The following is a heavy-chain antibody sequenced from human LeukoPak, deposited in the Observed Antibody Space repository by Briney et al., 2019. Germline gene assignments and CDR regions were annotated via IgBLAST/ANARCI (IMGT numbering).Heavy chain of an antibody. Sequence: ASVKVSCKASGYTFTSSGISWVRQAPGQGLEWMRWISADDGDRNYAQKLQGRGTMTTYTSTSTAYIELRSLRSDDTAVYYCARDLYDSSGYYYWGQGTLVTVSS. V-gene: IGHV1-18*01. J-gene: IGHJ4*02. CDR1: GYTFTSSG. CDR3: ARDLYDSSGYYY. D-gene: IGHD3-22*01. CDR2: ISADDGDR.